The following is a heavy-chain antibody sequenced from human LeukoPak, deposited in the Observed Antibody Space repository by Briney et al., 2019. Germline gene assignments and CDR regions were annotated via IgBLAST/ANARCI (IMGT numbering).Heavy chain of an antibody. CDR1: GGSISSSGYY. CDR3: ARHGGVGVTNWSFDL. CDR2: IYYTGST. V-gene: IGHV4-39*01. Sequence: PSETLSLTCTVSGGSISSSGYYWGWIRQPPGKGLEWTGSIYYTGSTYYNPSLKSRVTVSVDTSRNQFSLKLSSVTAADTAVYYCARHGGVGVTNWSFDLWGRGTLVTVSS. J-gene: IGHJ2*01. D-gene: IGHD1-26*01.